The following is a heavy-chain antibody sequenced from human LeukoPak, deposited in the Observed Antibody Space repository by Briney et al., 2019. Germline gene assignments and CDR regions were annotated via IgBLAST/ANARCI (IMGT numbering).Heavy chain of an antibody. D-gene: IGHD3-22*01. CDR2: ISGSGGST. Sequence: GGSLRLSCAASGFTFSSYAMSWVRQAPGKGLEWVSAISGSGGSTYYADSVKGRFTISRDNSKNTLHLQMNSLRAEDTAVYYCAKPHSPLYYYDSSGYYTDAFDIWGQGTMVTASS. CDR1: GFTFSSYA. V-gene: IGHV3-23*01. J-gene: IGHJ3*02. CDR3: AKPHSPLYYYDSSGYYTDAFDI.